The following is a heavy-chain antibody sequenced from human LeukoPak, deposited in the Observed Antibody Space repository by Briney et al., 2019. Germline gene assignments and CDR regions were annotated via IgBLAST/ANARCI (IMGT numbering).Heavy chain of an antibody. D-gene: IGHD6-19*01. CDR2: IYNDGTA. Sequence: GGSLRLSCAASGFTFSNSPMTWVRQAPGKGLEWVSVIYNDGTAYYADSVKGRFTIPRDNSKNTLDLHMNSLRAEDTAVYYCARDRGPGGLAGTYYWGQGTLVTVSS. CDR3: ARDRGPGGLAGTYY. CDR1: GFTFSNSP. J-gene: IGHJ4*02. V-gene: IGHV3-53*01.